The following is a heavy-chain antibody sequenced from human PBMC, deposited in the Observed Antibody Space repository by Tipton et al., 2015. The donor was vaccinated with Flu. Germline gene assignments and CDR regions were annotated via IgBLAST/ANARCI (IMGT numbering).Heavy chain of an antibody. Sequence: SLRLSCAASGFTFSSYWMHWVRQAPGKGLVWVSRINSDGSSTSYADSVKGRFTISRDNAKNTLYLQMNSLRVEDTAVYYCARDIDTLWFGEWTFDYWGQGTLVTVSS. CDR3: ARDIDTLWFGEWTFDY. J-gene: IGHJ4*02. V-gene: IGHV3-74*01. CDR2: INSDGSST. CDR1: GFTFSSYW. D-gene: IGHD3-10*01.